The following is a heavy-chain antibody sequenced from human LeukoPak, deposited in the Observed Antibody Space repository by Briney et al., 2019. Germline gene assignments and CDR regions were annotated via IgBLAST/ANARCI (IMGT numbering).Heavy chain of an antibody. CDR2: IYHSGST. J-gene: IGHJ5*02. V-gene: IGHV4-30-2*01. CDR3: ARHGRIPFDP. CDR1: GGSISNGGYS. Sequence: TPSQTLSLTCAVSGGSISNGGYSWSWIRQPPGKGLEWIGYIYHSGSTYYNPSLKSRVTISVDRSKNQFSLKLSSVTAADTAVYYCARHGRIPFDPWGQGTLVTVSS. D-gene: IGHD2-8*01.